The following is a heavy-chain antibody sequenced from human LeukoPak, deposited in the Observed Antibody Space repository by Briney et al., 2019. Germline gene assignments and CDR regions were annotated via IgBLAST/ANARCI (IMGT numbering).Heavy chain of an antibody. Sequence: GGSLRLSCAASVFTFSSYGMHWVRQAPGKGLEWVANIKQDGSEKYYVDSVKGRFTISRDNAKNSVNLQMNSLRAEDTAVYYCARDMAPFTSPYYYYYGMDVWGQGTTVTVSS. V-gene: IGHV3-7*01. CDR1: VFTFSSYG. D-gene: IGHD3-10*01. J-gene: IGHJ6*02. CDR3: ARDMAPFTSPYYYYYGMDV. CDR2: IKQDGSEK.